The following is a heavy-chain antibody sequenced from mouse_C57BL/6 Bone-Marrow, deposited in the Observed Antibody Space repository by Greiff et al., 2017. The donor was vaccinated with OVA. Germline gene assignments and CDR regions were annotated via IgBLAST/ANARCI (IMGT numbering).Heavy chain of an antibody. Sequence: QVQLQQSGAELARPGASVKLSCKASGYTFTSYGISWVKQRTGQGLEWIGEIYPRSGNTYYNEKFKGKATLTADKSSSTAYMELRSLTSEDSAVYFCARSPDGYYDFDYWGQGTTLTVSS. CDR1: GYTFTSYG. CDR2: IYPRSGNT. D-gene: IGHD2-3*01. V-gene: IGHV1-81*01. J-gene: IGHJ2*01. CDR3: ARSPDGYYDFDY.